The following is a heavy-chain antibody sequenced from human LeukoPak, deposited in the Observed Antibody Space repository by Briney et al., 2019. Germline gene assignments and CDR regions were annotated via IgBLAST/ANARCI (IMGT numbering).Heavy chain of an antibody. CDR3: GADSMPRGVFAYAFDI. CDR1: GFTFTSST. Sequence: SVKVSCKASGFTFTSSTVQWVRQARGERLEWIGWIVVGSGDTNSAQKFQESVNIHGGMSTRQAYMELSRLRSEDTAVYFCGADSMPRGVFAYAFDIWGQGTMVSVSS. D-gene: IGHD3-10*01. J-gene: IGHJ3*02. V-gene: IGHV1-58*01. CDR2: IVVGSGDT.